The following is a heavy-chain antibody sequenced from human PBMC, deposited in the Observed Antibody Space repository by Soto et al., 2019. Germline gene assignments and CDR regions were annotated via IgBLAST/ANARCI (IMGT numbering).Heavy chain of an antibody. CDR1: GFTFSDYY. Sequence: QVQLVESGGGLVKPGGSLRLSCAASGFTFSDYYMSWIRQAPGKGLEWVSYISSSGSTIYNADSVKGRFTISRDNAKNSLYLQMNSLRAEDTAVYYCARDQGSYCSSTSCYEAGAFDISGQGTMVTVSS. V-gene: IGHV3-11*01. J-gene: IGHJ3*02. CDR3: ARDQGSYCSSTSCYEAGAFDI. CDR2: ISSSGSTI. D-gene: IGHD2-2*01.